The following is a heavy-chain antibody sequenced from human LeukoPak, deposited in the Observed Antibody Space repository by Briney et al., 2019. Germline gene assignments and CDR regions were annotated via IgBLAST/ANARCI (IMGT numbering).Heavy chain of an antibody. J-gene: IGHJ4*02. Sequence: GGSLRLSCSASGFTFSDYYMSWIRQAPGKGLEWVSYMSSSGSVIYYAASVKGRFTISRDNAKSSLYLQMNNLRVEDTAMYYCARSRSGQYWGQGTLVTVSS. D-gene: IGHD3-3*01. V-gene: IGHV3-11*01. CDR3: ARSRSGQY. CDR2: MSSSGSVI. CDR1: GFTFSDYY.